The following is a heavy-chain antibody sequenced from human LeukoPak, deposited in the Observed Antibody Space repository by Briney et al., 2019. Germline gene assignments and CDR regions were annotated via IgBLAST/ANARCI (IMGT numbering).Heavy chain of an antibody. J-gene: IGHJ4*02. CDR1: GYTFTTYY. Sequence: ASVKVSCKASGYTFTTYYIHWVRQAPGQGLGWLGIINPSGGSPTYAQKSQGRVTMTRDTSTSTVYMELSSLRSDDTAVYYCARVGSVDTSGYYDYWGQGTLVTVSS. CDR2: INPSGGSP. CDR3: ARVGSVDTSGYYDY. V-gene: IGHV1-46*01. D-gene: IGHD3-22*01.